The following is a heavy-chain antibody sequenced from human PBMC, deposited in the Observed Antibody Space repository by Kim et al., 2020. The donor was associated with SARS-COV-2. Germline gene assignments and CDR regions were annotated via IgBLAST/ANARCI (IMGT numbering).Heavy chain of an antibody. CDR1: GFSLSTTGMC. V-gene: IGHV2-70*01. CDR3: ARVPPITNGDYAMDV. D-gene: IGHD2-8*01. CDR2: IDWEDDK. J-gene: IGHJ6*02. Sequence: SGPTLVNPTQTLTLTCTFSGFSLSTTGMCVSWIRQPPGKALEWLALIDWEDDKYYNTSLETRLTLSKDTSKNQVVLTMTNMDPVDTATYFCARVPPITNGDYAMDVWGHGTTVTVSS.